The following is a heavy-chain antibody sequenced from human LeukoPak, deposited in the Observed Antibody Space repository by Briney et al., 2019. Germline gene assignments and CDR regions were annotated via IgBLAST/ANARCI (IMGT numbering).Heavy chain of an antibody. D-gene: IGHD1-1*01. Sequence: PSETLSLTCTVSGGSISSSSYYWGWIRQPPGKGLEWIGSIYYSGSTYYNPSLKSRVTISVDTSKNQFSLKLSSVTAADTAVYYCARRGTWMGRAYFDYWGQGTLVTVSS. CDR1: GGSISSSSYY. CDR2: IYYSGST. V-gene: IGHV4-39*01. J-gene: IGHJ4*02. CDR3: ARRGTWMGRAYFDY.